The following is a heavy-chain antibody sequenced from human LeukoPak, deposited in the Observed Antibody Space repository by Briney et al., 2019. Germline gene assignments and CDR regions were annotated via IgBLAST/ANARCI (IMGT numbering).Heavy chain of an antibody. CDR2: ISNDGTNK. CDR3: AVGLTI. Sequence: PGTSLRLSCAASGFTFDNYAMHWVRQAPGKGLEWVALISNDGTNKYYADSVKGRFTMSRDNSKSTVYLQVNSLRAEDTAVCYCAVGLTIWGQGTMVTVS. CDR1: GFTFDNYA. J-gene: IGHJ3*02. V-gene: IGHV3-30-3*01. D-gene: IGHD1-26*01.